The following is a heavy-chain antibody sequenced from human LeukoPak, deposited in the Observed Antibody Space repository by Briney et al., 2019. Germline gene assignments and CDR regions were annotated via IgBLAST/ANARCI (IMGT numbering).Heavy chain of an antibody. D-gene: IGHD3-10*01. V-gene: IGHV4-34*01. CDR1: GGSFSGYY. CDR2: INHSGST. J-gene: IGHJ3*02. CDR3: ARGGGSGSYYNDAFDI. Sequence: SETLSLTCAVYGGSFSGYYWSWIRQPPGKGLEWIGEINHSGSTNYNSSLKSRVTISVDTSKNQFSLKLSSVTAADTAVYYCARGGGSGSYYNDAFDIWGQGTMVTVSS.